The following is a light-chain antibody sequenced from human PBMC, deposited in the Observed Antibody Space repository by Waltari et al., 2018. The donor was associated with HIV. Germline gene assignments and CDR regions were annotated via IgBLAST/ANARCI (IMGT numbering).Light chain of an antibody. CDR2: QAK. CDR1: KMGETY. V-gene: IGLV3-1*01. J-gene: IGLJ1*01. Sequence: SFELTQPPSLSVSPGQTANLSCSGEKMGETYVSWYQQKSGQSPVGVIFQAKRRPAGISEGCSGSNSGNTATLTISGTQPIDEADYCSQAWDRTTGVFGTGTKLTVL. CDR3: QAWDRTTGV.